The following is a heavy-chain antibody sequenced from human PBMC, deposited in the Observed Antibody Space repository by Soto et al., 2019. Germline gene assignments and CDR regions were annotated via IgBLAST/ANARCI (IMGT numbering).Heavy chain of an antibody. Sequence: SVKVSCKASGGTFSSYAISWVRQAPGQGLEWMGGIIPIFGTANYAQKFQGRVTITADESTSTAYMELSSLRSEDTAVYYCARQRGYYDSSGLDYWGQGTLVTVSS. CDR3: ARQRGYYDSSGLDY. V-gene: IGHV1-69*13. CDR2: IIPIFGTA. J-gene: IGHJ4*02. D-gene: IGHD3-22*01. CDR1: GGTFSSYA.